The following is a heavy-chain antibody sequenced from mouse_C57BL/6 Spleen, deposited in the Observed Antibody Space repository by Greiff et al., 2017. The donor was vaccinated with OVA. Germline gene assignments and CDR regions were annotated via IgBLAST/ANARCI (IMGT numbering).Heavy chain of an antibody. CDR2: IRSKSNNYAT. Sequence: EVQLQESGGGLVQPKGSLKLSCAASGFSFNTYAMNWVRQAPGKGLEWVARIRSKSNNYATYYADSVKDRFTISRDDSESMLYLQMNNLKTEDTAMYYCVRQSGYFDVWGTGTTVTVSS. CDR1: GFSFNTYA. D-gene: IGHD1-3*01. V-gene: IGHV10-1*01. CDR3: VRQSGYFDV. J-gene: IGHJ1*03.